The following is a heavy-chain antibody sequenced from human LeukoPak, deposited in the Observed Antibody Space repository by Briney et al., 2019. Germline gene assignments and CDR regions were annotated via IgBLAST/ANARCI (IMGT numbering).Heavy chain of an antibody. CDR3: AGHHPRNTVDF. CDR2: INHSGST. J-gene: IGHJ4*02. V-gene: IGHV4-34*01. D-gene: IGHD2/OR15-2a*01. Sequence: KPSETLSLTCAVYGRSFSGYYWSWIRQPPGKGLEWIGEINHSGSTNYNPSLKSRVTISLDTSKNQFSLKLSSVTAADTAVYYCAGHHPRNTVDFWGQGTLVTVSS. CDR1: GRSFSGYY.